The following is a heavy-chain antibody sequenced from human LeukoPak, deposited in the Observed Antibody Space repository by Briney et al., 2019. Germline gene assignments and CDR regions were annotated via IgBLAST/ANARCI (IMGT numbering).Heavy chain of an antibody. D-gene: IGHD3-10*01. CDR1: GFTFSSYE. CDR3: ASGNVWFGESLGVR. J-gene: IGHJ4*02. CDR2: ISSSGSTI. V-gene: IGHV3-48*03. Sequence: PGGSLRLSCAASGFTFSSYEMNWVRQAPGKGLEWVSYISSSGSTIYYADSVKGRFTISRDNAKNSLYLQMNSLRAEDTAVYYCASGNVWFGESLGVRWGQGTLVTVSS.